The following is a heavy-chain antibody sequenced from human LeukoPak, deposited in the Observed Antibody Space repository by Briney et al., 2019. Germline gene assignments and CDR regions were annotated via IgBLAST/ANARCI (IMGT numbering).Heavy chain of an antibody. D-gene: IGHD3-22*01. CDR3: TGYDSSGYYNLGAFGI. V-gene: IGHV1-46*01. J-gene: IGHJ3*02. CDR1: GYTFTSYY. Sequence: GASVKVSCKASGYTFTSYYMHWVRQAPGQGLEWMGIINPSGGSTSYAQKFQGRVTMTRDTSTSTVYMELSSLRSEDTAVYYCTGYDSSGYYNLGAFGIWGQGTMVTVSS. CDR2: INPSGGST.